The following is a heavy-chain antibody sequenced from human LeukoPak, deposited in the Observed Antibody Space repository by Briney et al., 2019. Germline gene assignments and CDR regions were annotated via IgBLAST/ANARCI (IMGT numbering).Heavy chain of an antibody. CDR1: GFTFSSYS. D-gene: IGHD4-23*01. J-gene: IGHJ4*02. V-gene: IGHV3-21*01. Sequence: GGSLRLSCTASGFTFSSYSMNWVRQAPGKGLEWVSSISSSSSYIYYADSVKGRFTISRDNAKNSLYLQMNSLRAEDTAVYYCASDLYGGNPRGFDYWGQGTLVTVSS. CDR2: ISSSSSYI. CDR3: ASDLYGGNPRGFDY.